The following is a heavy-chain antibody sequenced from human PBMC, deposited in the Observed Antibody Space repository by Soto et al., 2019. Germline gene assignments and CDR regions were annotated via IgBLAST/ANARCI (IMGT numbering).Heavy chain of an antibody. J-gene: IGHJ4*02. CDR3: ARGRSGYLNY. V-gene: IGHV4-30-2*01. D-gene: IGHD3-22*01. CDR1: GGSISSGDYS. Sequence: LQLQESGSGLVKPSQTLSLTCAVSGGSISSGDYSWTWIRQPPGRGLEWIGDIYHSGTTYYKPSLKSRLIRSVARSKNQFSLALSSVTAADTAVYYCARGRSGYLNYWGQGTLVTVSS. CDR2: IYHSGTT.